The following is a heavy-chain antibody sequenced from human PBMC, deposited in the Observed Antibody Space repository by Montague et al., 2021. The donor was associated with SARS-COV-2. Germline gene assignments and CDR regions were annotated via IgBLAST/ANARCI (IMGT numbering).Heavy chain of an antibody. D-gene: IGHD5-24*01. J-gene: IGHJ4*02. Sequence: SLRLSCAASGFIFRHYAMSWVRQAPGKGLEWVSGISTSGGYTYYADSLKGRFTISRDNSRNTLYLQMNSLRAEDTAIYYCAKDREMDYSADYWGQGTLVTVPS. CDR1: GFIFRHYA. CDR3: AKDREMDYSADY. CDR2: ISTSGGYT. V-gene: IGHV3-23*01.